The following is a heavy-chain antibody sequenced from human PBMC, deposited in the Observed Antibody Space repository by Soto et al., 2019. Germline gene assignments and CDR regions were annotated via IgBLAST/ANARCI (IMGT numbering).Heavy chain of an antibody. CDR3: ASWFYHESSGYYRDY. CDR1: GATLRLYG. D-gene: IGHD3-22*01. CDR2: IIPLLGEA. J-gene: IGHJ4*02. Sequence: QVQLVQSGAEVKKPGSSVKVSCKASGATLRLYGITWVRQAPGQGLEWMGGIIPLLGEANYAQNFQGRVTITTDESTTTGFMELRSLRFEDTAVYFCASWFYHESSGYYRDYWGQGTLVTVSS. V-gene: IGHV1-69*01.